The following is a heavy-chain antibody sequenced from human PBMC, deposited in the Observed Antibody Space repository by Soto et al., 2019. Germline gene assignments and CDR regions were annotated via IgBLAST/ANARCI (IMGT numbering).Heavy chain of an antibody. Sequence: GESLKISCKGSGYSFTSYWISWVRQMPGKGLEWMGRIDPSDSYTNYSSSFQGHVTISADKSISTAYLQWSSLKASDTAMYYCASANEYSSSSIDGYYYYGMDVWGQGTTVTVSS. CDR1: GYSFTSYW. CDR2: IDPSDSYT. V-gene: IGHV5-10-1*01. J-gene: IGHJ6*02. D-gene: IGHD6-6*01. CDR3: ASANEYSSSSIDGYYYYGMDV.